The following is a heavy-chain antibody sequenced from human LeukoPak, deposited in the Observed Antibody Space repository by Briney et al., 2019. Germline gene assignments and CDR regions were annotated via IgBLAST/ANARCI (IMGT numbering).Heavy chain of an antibody. CDR1: GGSISSSY. CDR2: IYNSGST. D-gene: IGHD3-3*01. J-gene: IGHJ5*02. V-gene: IGHV4-59*12. CDR3: ARGLEGGTIFGVVTQRGVWFDP. Sequence: SETLSLTCTVSGGSISSSYWSWIRQPPGKGLEWIGYIYNSGSTSYNPSLKSRVTISVDTSKNQFSLKLSSVTAADTAVYYCARGLEGGTIFGVVTQRGVWFDPWGQGTLVTVSS.